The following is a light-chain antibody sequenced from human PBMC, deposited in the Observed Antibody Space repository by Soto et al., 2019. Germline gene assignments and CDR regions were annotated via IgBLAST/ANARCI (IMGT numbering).Light chain of an antibody. V-gene: IGKV3-15*01. CDR2: GAS. CDR1: QSVSSN. J-gene: IGKJ2*01. CDR3: QQYNSWPRT. Sequence: EIVMTQSPATLSVSPGERATLSCRASQSVSSNLAWYQQKPGQAPRPLIYGASTRATGSPARFIGSGSGTALTLTISSLQSVDFAVYYCQQYNSWPRTFGQGTKLEIK.